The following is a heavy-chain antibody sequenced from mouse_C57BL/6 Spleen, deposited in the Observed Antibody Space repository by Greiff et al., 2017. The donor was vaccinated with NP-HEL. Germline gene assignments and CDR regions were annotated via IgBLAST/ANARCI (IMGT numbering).Heavy chain of an antibody. CDR2: INPNNGGT. CDR3: GRLPLSMDY. Sequence: VQLKESGPELVKPGASVKMSCKASGYTFTDYNMHWVKQSHGKSLEWIGYINPNNGGTSYNQKFKGKATLTVNKSSSTAYMELRSLTSEDSAVYYCGRLPLSMDYWGQGTSVTVSS. CDR1: GYTFTDYN. J-gene: IGHJ4*01. V-gene: IGHV1-22*01. D-gene: IGHD2-12*01.